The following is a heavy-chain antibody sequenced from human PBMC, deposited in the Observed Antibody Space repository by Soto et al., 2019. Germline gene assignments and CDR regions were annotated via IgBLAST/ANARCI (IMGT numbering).Heavy chain of an antibody. Sequence: ASVKVSCKASGYTFTSYAMHWVRQAPGQRFEWMGWISADNGNTNYAQKLQGRVTMTTDTSTSTAYMELRSLRSDDTAVYYCARASIVVVPDSDNWFDPWGQGTLVTVSS. J-gene: IGHJ5*02. V-gene: IGHV1-18*01. CDR2: ISADNGNT. CDR1: GYTFTSYA. D-gene: IGHD2-2*01. CDR3: ARASIVVVPDSDNWFDP.